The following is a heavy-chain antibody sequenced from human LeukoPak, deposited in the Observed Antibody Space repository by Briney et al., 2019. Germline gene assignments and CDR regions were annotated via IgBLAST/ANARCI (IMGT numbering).Heavy chain of an antibody. CDR3: TRDPVITMIVVPQRDYYYMDV. D-gene: IGHD3-22*01. CDR1: GLTFSSYA. J-gene: IGHJ6*03. CDR2: ISGSGGST. V-gene: IGHV3-23*01. Sequence: GGSLRLSCAASGLTFSSYAMSWVRQAPGKGLEWVSAISGSGGSTYYADSVKGRFTISRDNSKNTLYLQMNSLSAEDTAVYYCTRDPVITMIVVPQRDYYYMDVWGKGTTVTVSS.